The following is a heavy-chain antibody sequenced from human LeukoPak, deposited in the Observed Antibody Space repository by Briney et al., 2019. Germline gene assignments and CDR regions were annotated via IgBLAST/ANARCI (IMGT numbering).Heavy chain of an antibody. V-gene: IGHV4-39*01. D-gene: IGHD6-25*01. CDR1: SGSISTSSYC. J-gene: IGHJ4*01. CDR3: ARHPSSAWHADY. Sequence: PSETLSLTCTVSSGSISTSSYCWGWIRQPPGKGLEWIGSISYSGTTYYNPSLKSRVTISVDTSNNQFSLRLTSVTAADTAVYFCARHPSSAWHADYWSHGTLVTVSS. CDR2: ISYSGTT.